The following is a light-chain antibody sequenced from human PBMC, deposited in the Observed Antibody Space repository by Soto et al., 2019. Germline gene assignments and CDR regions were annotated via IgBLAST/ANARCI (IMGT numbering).Light chain of an antibody. CDR1: QTISSTS. V-gene: IGKV3-20*01. CDR2: GAS. J-gene: IGKJ1*01. Sequence: EIVLTQSPGTLSLSPGKRATLSCRASQTISSTSLAWYQQRPGQAPRLLIYGASSRATGIPDRFSGRGSGTDFALTISRLEPEDFATYYCQHYNSYSEAFGQGTKVELK. CDR3: QHYNSYSEA.